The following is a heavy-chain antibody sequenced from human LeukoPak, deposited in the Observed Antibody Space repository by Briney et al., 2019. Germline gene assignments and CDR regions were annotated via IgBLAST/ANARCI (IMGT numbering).Heavy chain of an antibody. V-gene: IGHV3-7*01. Sequence: GGSLRLSCAASGFTFSSYWMSWVRQAPGKGLEWVANIKQDGSEKYYVDSVKGRFTISRDNAKNSLYLQMNSLRAEDTAVYYCARVVTMVRGVMIGDWFDPWGQGTLVTVSS. D-gene: IGHD3-10*01. J-gene: IGHJ5*02. CDR2: IKQDGSEK. CDR1: GFTFSSYW. CDR3: ARVVTMVRGVMIGDWFDP.